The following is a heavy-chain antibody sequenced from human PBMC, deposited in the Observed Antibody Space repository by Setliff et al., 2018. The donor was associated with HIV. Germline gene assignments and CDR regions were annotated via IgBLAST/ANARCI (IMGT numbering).Heavy chain of an antibody. D-gene: IGHD2-15*01. CDR3: ARDFRIIVPDVFDI. Sequence: GGSLRLSCAASGFTFSDYYMSWIRQAPGKGLEWVSYISSSGSTIYYADSVKGRFTISRDNAKNSLYLQMNSLRAEDTAVYYCARDFRIIVPDVFDIWGRGTMVTVSS. J-gene: IGHJ3*02. CDR2: ISSSGSTI. V-gene: IGHV3-11*01. CDR1: GFTFSDYY.